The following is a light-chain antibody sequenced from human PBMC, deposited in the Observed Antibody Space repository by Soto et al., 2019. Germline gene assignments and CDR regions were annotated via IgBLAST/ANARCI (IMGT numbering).Light chain of an antibody. V-gene: IGKV1-39*01. Sequence: DIQMTQSPSSLSASVGDRVTITCRSSQSISSYLNWYQQKPGKAPKLLIYAASSLQSGVPSRFSGSGSVTDFTLTISRLQPEHFARYDCQQSYSNPKYTFGQGTKLAIK. CDR3: QQSYSNPKYT. CDR2: AAS. J-gene: IGKJ2*01. CDR1: QSISSY.